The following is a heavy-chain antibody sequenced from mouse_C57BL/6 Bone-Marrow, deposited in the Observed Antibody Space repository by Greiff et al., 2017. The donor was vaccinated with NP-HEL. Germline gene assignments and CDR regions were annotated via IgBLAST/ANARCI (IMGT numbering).Heavy chain of an antibody. CDR2: INPYNGDT. J-gene: IGHJ3*01. Sequence: EVQLQQSGPELVKPGDSVKISCKASGYSFTGYFMNWVMQSHGKSLEWIGRINPYNGDTFYNQKFKGKATLTVDKSSSTAHMELRSLTSEDSVVYYCANGYWFAYWGQGTLVTVSA. D-gene: IGHD2-2*01. CDR3: ANGYWFAY. CDR1: GYSFTGYF. V-gene: IGHV1-20*01.